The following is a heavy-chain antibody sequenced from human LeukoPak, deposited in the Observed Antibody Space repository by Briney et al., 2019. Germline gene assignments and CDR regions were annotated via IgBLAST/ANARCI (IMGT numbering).Heavy chain of an antibody. V-gene: IGHV3-48*03. CDR3: ASRIVGTPDYFDY. CDR1: GFTFSSYE. CDR2: ISSSGSTI. Sequence: GGSLRLSCAASGFTFSSYEMNWVRQAPGKGLEWVSYISSSGSTIYYADSVKGRFTISRDNAKNSLYLQMNSLRVEDTAVYYCASRIVGTPDYFDYWGQGTLVTVSS. J-gene: IGHJ4*02. D-gene: IGHD1-26*01.